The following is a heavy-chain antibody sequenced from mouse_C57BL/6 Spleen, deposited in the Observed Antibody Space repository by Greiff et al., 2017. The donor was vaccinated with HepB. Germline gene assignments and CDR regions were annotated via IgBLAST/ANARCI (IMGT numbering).Heavy chain of an antibody. CDR2: ISSGSSTS. Sequence: DVHLVESGGGLVKPGGSLKLSCAASGFTFSDYGMDWVRQAPEKGLEWVAYISSGSSTSYYADTVKGRFTISRDNAKNTLFLQMTSLRSEDTAMYYCASGSPFAYWGQGTLVTVSA. CDR3: ASGSPFAY. CDR1: GFTFSDYG. J-gene: IGHJ3*01. V-gene: IGHV5-17*01. D-gene: IGHD1-1*02.